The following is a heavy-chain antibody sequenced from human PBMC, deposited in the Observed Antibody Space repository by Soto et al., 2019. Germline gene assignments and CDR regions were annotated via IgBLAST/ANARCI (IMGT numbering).Heavy chain of an antibody. J-gene: IGHJ3*02. CDR1: GGSFSGYY. CDR3: ASRSGYSGYDGPDDAFDI. CDR2: INHSGST. Sequence: PSETLSLTCAVYGGSFSGYYWSWIRQPPGKGLEWIGEINHSGSTNYNPSLKSRVTISVDTSKNQFSLKLSSVTAADTAVYYCASRSGYSGYDGPDDAFDIWGQGTMVTVSS. D-gene: IGHD5-12*01. V-gene: IGHV4-34*01.